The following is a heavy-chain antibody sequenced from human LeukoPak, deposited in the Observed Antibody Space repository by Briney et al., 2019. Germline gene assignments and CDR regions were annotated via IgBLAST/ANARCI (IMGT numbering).Heavy chain of an antibody. CDR2: INHSGST. V-gene: IGHV4-34*01. Sequence: SETLSLTCAVYGGSFSGYYWSLIRQPPGKGLEWIGEINHSGSTNYNPSLKSRVTISVDTSKNQFSLKLSSVTAADTAVYYCARVSRVSYDSSGYRFDYWGQGTLVTVSS. D-gene: IGHD3-22*01. J-gene: IGHJ4*02. CDR1: GGSFSGYY. CDR3: ARVSRVSYDSSGYRFDY.